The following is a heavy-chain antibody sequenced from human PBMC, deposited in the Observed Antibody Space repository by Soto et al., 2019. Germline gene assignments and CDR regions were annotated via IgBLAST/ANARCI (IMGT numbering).Heavy chain of an antibody. D-gene: IGHD3-22*01. CDR2: INPSGGST. Sequence: ASVKVSCKASGGTFSSYASTWVRQAHGQGLEWMGGINPSGGSTSYAQKFQGRVTMTRDTSTSTVYMELSSLRSEDTAVYYCARIAYDSSGSNFDYWGQGTLVTVSS. V-gene: IGHV1-46*03. CDR3: ARIAYDSSGSNFDY. CDR1: GGTFSSYA. J-gene: IGHJ4*02.